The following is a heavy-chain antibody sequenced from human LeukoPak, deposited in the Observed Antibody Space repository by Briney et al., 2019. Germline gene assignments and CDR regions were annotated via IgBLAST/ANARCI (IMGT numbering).Heavy chain of an antibody. J-gene: IGHJ4*02. CDR1: GYTFTGYY. D-gene: IGHD2-2*01. V-gene: IGHV1-2*04. CDR3: ARGAYCSSTSCYDWDY. CDR2: INPNSGGT. Sequence: ASVKVSCKASGYTFTGYYMHWVRQAPGQGLEWMGWINPNSGGTNYAQKFQGWVTMTRDTSISTAYMELSRLRSDDTAVYYCARGAYCSSTSCYDWDYWGQGTLVTVSS.